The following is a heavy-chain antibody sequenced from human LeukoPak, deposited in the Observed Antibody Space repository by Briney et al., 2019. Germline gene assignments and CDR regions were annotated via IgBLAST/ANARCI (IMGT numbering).Heavy chain of an antibody. CDR3: AKTDVEAAAGFLDY. CDR2: ISGSGGST. CDR1: GFTFSSYA. D-gene: IGHD6-13*01. Sequence: GGSLRLSCAASGFTFSSYAMSWVRQGPGKGLEWVSAISGSGGSTYYADSVRGRFTISRDNSKNTLYLQMNSLRAEDTAVYYCAKTDVEAAAGFLDYWGQGTLVTVSS. J-gene: IGHJ4*02. V-gene: IGHV3-23*01.